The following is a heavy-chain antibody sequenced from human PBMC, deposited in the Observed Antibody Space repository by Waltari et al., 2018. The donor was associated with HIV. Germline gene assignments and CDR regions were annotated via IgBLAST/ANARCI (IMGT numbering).Heavy chain of an antibody. Sequence: QLQLQESGPGLVKPSETLSLTCTVSGGSISSSSYYWGWIRQAPGKGLEWIGSIYYSGSTYDNPSLKSRVTISVDTSKNQFSLKLSSVTAADTAVYHCVRHGGGWAPGGFDYWGQGTLVTVSS. D-gene: IGHD6-19*01. J-gene: IGHJ4*02. CDR3: VRHGGGWAPGGFDY. CDR2: IYYSGST. V-gene: IGHV4-39*01. CDR1: GGSISSSSYY.